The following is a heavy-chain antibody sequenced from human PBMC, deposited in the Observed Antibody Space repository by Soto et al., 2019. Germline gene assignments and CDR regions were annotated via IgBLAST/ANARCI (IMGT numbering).Heavy chain of an antibody. CDR3: AKDMYDDFWSGYYRAFDI. CDR2: ISWNSGSI. J-gene: IGHJ3*02. V-gene: IGHV3-9*01. Sequence: PGGSLRLSCAASGFTFDDYAMHWVRQAPGKGLEWVSGISWNSGSIGYADSVKGRFTISRDNAKNSLYLQMNSLRAEDTALYYCAKDMYDDFWSGYYRAFDIWGQGTMVTVSS. D-gene: IGHD3-3*01. CDR1: GFTFDDYA.